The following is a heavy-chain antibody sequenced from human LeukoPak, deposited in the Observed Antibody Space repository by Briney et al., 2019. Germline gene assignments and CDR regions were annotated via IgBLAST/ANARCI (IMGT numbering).Heavy chain of an antibody. V-gene: IGHV4-61*05. Sequence: SETLSLTCTVSGGSISSSSYYWGWIRQPPGKGLEWIGYIYDSGSTNYNPSLKSRVTISVDTSKNQFSLKLSSVTAADTAVYYCASLTTAEAFDIWGQGTMVTVSS. CDR3: ASLTTAEAFDI. CDR1: GGSISSSSYY. CDR2: IYDSGST. D-gene: IGHD3-22*01. J-gene: IGHJ3*02.